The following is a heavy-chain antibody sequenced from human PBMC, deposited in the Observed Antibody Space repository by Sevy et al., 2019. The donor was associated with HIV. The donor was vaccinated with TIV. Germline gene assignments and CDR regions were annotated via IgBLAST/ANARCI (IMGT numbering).Heavy chain of an antibody. CDR3: AKDLKIAAAGPDY. V-gene: IGHV3-30*18. D-gene: IGHD6-13*01. Sequence: GGSLRLSCAASGFTFSSYGMHWVRQAPGKGLEWVAVISYDGSNKYYADSVKGRFTISRGNSKNTLYLQMNSLRAEDTAVYYCAKDLKIAAAGPDYWGQGTLVTVSS. CDR2: ISYDGSNK. J-gene: IGHJ4*02. CDR1: GFTFSSYG.